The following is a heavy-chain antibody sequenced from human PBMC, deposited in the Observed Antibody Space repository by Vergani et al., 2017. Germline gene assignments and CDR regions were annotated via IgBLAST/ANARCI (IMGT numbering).Heavy chain of an antibody. Sequence: QLQLQESGSGLVKPSQTLSLTCAVSGGSISSGGYSWSWIRQPPGKGLEWIGYIYHSGSTYYNPSLKSRVTISVDKSKNQFSLKLSSVTAADTAVYYCARVGMLSVAGTFDYWGQGTLVTVSS. CDR1: GGSISSGGYS. D-gene: IGHD6-19*01. V-gene: IGHV4-30-2*01. J-gene: IGHJ4*02. CDR2: IYHSGST. CDR3: ARVGMLSVAGTFDY.